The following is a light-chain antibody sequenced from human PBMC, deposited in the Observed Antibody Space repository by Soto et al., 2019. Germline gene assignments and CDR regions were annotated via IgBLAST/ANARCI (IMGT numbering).Light chain of an antibody. CDR3: CSCSGSNNIGV. J-gene: IGLJ2*01. V-gene: IGLV2-8*01. CDR2: EVS. Sequence: QSALTQPPSASGSPGQSVTISCTGTSSDVGDDNYVSWYQQHPGKAPKLMIYEVSKRPSGVPDRFSGSKSGNTASLTVSGLPADDEDDYYYCSCSGSNNIGVFGGGTKLTVL. CDR1: SSDVGDDNY.